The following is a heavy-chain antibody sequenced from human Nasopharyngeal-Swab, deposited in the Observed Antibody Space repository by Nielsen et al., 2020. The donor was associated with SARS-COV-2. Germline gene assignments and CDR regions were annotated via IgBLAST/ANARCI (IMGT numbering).Heavy chain of an antibody. CDR2: ISYDGSNK. V-gene: IGHV3-30-3*01. CDR1: GFTFSSYA. CDR3: ARELWIQDYYYYYGMDV. D-gene: IGHD5-18*01. Sequence: SLKISCAASGFTFSSYAMHWVRQAPGKGLEWVAVISYDGSNKYYADSVKGRFTISRDNSKNTLYLQMNSLRAEDTAVYCCARELWIQDYYYYYGMDVWGQGTTVTVSS. J-gene: IGHJ6*02.